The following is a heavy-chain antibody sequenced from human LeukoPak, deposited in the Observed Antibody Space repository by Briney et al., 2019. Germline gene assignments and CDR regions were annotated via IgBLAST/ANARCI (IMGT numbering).Heavy chain of an antibody. CDR3: ATSLYGDYEADY. CDR2: VYYSGTT. D-gene: IGHD5-12*01. J-gene: IGHJ4*02. V-gene: IGHV4-59*11. Sequence: PSETLSLTCSVSGGSIKSHYYTWIRQPPGKGLEWVGYVYYSGTTSYNPSPESRVSISDDTSKNQVFLWLTSVTAADTAVYYCATSLYGDYEADYWGPGILVTVSS. CDR1: GGSIKSHY.